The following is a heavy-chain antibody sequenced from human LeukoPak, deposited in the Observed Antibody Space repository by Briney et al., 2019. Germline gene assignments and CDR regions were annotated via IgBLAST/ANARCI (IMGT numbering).Heavy chain of an antibody. J-gene: IGHJ4*02. CDR2: IYSGGST. V-gene: IGHV3-66*01. CDR1: GITVRSNY. Sequence: GGSLRLSCAASGITVRSNYMNWVRQAPGKGLEWVSVIYSGGSTYYTDSVKGRFTTSRDNSKNTVYLQMNSLRAEDTAMYYCARELGGFDCWGQGTLVTVSS. CDR3: ARELGGFDC.